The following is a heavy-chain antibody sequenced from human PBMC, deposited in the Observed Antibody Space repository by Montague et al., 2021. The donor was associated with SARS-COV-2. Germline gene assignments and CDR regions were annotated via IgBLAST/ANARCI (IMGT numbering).Heavy chain of an antibody. CDR3: AREAWFGDKTSASEYYGMDV. CDR2: IYTSGST. D-gene: IGHD3-10*01. Sequence: SETLSLTCTVSGGSISSYYWSWIRQPPGKGLEWIGRIYTSGSTNYNPSLTSRVTMSVDTSKNQFSLKLSSVTAADTAVYYCAREAWFGDKTSASEYYGMDVWGQGTTVTVSS. CDR1: GGSISSYY. J-gene: IGHJ6*02. V-gene: IGHV4-4*07.